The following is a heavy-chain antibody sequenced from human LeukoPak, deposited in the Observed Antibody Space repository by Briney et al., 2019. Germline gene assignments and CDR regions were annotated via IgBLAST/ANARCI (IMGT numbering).Heavy chain of an antibody. D-gene: IGHD6-25*01. Sequence: GGSLRLSCAASGFIFSSYNMVWVRQAPGKGLEWVSSISSSGNYIFYADSMKGRFTISRDNSKNTLYLQMNSLRAEDTAVYYCARGEQRYYYYMDVWGKGTTVTVSS. CDR1: GFIFSSYN. CDR3: ARGEQRYYYYMDV. J-gene: IGHJ6*03. V-gene: IGHV3-21*04. CDR2: ISSSGNYI.